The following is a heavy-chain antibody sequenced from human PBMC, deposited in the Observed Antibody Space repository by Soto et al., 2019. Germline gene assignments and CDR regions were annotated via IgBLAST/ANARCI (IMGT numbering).Heavy chain of an antibody. CDR3: ARDRKPSLYNWNYSTSLVAYYYYYGMDV. V-gene: IGHV3-21*01. CDR2: ISSSSSYI. J-gene: IGHJ6*02. D-gene: IGHD1-7*01. CDR1: GFTFSSYS. Sequence: GGSLRLSCAASGFTFSSYSMNWVRQAPGKGLEWVSSISSSSSYIYYADSVKGRFTISRDNAKNSLYLQMNSLRAEDTAVYYCARDRKPSLYNWNYSTSLVAYYYYYGMDVWGQGTTVTVSS.